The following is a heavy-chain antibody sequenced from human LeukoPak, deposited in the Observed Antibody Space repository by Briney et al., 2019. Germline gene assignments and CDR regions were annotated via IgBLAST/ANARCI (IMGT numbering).Heavy chain of an antibody. Sequence: SLRLSCAASGFTCDEYAMHWVRQAPRKGLGWVSGISWNSGSIGYADSVKGRFTISRDNAKDSLYLQMNSLRAEDTALYYCAKDIGTSGSYATFDYWGQGTLVTVSS. J-gene: IGHJ4*02. CDR3: AKDIGTSGSYATFDY. CDR1: GFTCDEYA. CDR2: ISWNSGSI. V-gene: IGHV3-9*01. D-gene: IGHD1-26*01.